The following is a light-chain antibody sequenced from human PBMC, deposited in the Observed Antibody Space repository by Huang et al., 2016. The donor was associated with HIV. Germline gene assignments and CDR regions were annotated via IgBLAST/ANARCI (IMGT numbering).Light chain of an antibody. CDR1: QDIGRD. V-gene: IGKV1-6*01. CDR3: LQDNDFPYT. J-gene: IGKJ2*01. CDR2: GTS. Sequence: AIQMTQSPSSLSASVGDRVTITCRASQDIGRDLDWYQQKAGTAPKLLIYGTSSLQSGVPSRFSGSGSGTDFTLTISSLQPEDFATYFCLQDNDFPYTFGQGTRLDIK.